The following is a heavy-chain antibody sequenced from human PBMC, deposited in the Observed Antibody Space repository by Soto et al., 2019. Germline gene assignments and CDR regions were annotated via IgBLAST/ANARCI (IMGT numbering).Heavy chain of an antibody. D-gene: IGHD1-26*01. CDR3: ASQRGVYSGSEGAHYYYHSGMDV. CDR1: GGSISSSSYY. V-gene: IGHV4-39*01. J-gene: IGHJ6*02. Sequence: SQTLSLTCTVSGGSISSSSYYWGWIRQPPGKGLEWIGSIYYSGSTYYDPSLKSRVTISVDTSKNQFSLKLSSVTAADTAVYYCASQRGVYSGSEGAHYYYHSGMDVCGEGTTVTLSS. CDR2: IYYSGST.